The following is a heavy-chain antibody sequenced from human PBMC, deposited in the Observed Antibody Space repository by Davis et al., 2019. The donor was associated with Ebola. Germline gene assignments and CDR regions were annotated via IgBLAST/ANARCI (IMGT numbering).Heavy chain of an antibody. CDR3: ARDRGNWFDP. J-gene: IGHJ5*02. D-gene: IGHD3-10*01. Sequence: ASVKVSCKASGYTFTGYYIHWVRQAPGQGLEWMGIINPSGGSTNYAQKFQGRVTMTRDTSTRTVYMELSSLRSEDTAVYYCARDRGNWFDPWGQGTLVTVSS. V-gene: IGHV1-46*01. CDR1: GYTFTGYY. CDR2: INPSGGST.